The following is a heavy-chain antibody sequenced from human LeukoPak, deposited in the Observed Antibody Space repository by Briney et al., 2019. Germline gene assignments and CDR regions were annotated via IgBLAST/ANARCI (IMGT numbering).Heavy chain of an antibody. CDR3: ASAHRSGSPLGAFDI. J-gene: IGHJ3*02. CDR2: IYYSGST. Sequence: PSETLSLTCTVSGGSISSYYWSWIRQPPGKGLEWIGYIYYSGSTNYNPSLKSRVTISVDTSKNQFSLKLSSVTAADTAVYYCASAHRSGSPLGAFDIWGQGTMVTVSS. D-gene: IGHD3-10*01. CDR1: GGSISSYY. V-gene: IGHV4-59*01.